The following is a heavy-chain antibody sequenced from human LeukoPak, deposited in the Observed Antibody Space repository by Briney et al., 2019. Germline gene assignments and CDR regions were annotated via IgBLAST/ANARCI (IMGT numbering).Heavy chain of an antibody. Sequence: GGSLTLSCAPSGFTFSNHWMSWVRQAPGQGLEWVAKIKEDGSEKYYVDSVKGRFTISRDNAKNSLNLQMNSLRAEDTAVYFCARESWGHCSHDSCPFQHWGKGTLVTVSS. CDR2: IKEDGSEK. CDR3: ARESWGHCSHDSCPFQH. J-gene: IGHJ1*01. D-gene: IGHD2-15*01. V-gene: IGHV3-7*01. CDR1: GFTFSNHW.